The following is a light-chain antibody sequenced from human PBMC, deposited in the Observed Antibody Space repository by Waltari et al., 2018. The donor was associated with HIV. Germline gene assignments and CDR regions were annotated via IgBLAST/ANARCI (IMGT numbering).Light chain of an antibody. J-gene: IGKJ3*01. CDR2: KAS. CDR3: QQYYSTPWN. CDR1: PSISTW. V-gene: IGKV1-5*03. Sequence: DIQMTQSPSTLSASVGDRVTITCRASPSISTWLAWYQQKPGKAPKLLIYKASSLESGVPLRFSGSGSGTEFTLTISSLQAEDVAVYYCQQYYSTPWNFGPGTRVDIK.